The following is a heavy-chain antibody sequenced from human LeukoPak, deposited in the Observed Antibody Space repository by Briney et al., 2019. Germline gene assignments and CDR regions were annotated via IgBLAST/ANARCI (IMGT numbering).Heavy chain of an antibody. D-gene: IGHD3-22*01. CDR3: AKGRYYDSSGLVGY. Sequence: GGSLRLSCAASGFTFSSYAMSWVRQAPGKGLEWVSSISGNGGSTYYADSGKGRFTIARDNSKNTLYLEMTSLSAADTAVYYCAKGRYYDSSGLVGYWGTGTMVTVSS. CDR2: ISGNGGST. CDR1: GFTFSSYA. V-gene: IGHV3-23*01. J-gene: IGHJ4*02.